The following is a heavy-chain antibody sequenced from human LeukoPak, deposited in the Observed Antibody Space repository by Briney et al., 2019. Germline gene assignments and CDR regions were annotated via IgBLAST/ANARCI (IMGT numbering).Heavy chain of an antibody. V-gene: IGHV3-30*18. CDR1: GFILSNSG. D-gene: IGHD2-8*02. Sequence: GRSLRLSCAASGFILSNSGMHWVRQAPGKGLEWVAVVSNDGSNKYYAESVKGRFTISRDTSRNTLYLQMSSLRAEDTALYYCAKDRGSRYCTGDGCSWDAFDIWGQGTMVTVSS. CDR3: AKDRGSRYCTGDGCSWDAFDI. CDR2: VSNDGSNK. J-gene: IGHJ3*02.